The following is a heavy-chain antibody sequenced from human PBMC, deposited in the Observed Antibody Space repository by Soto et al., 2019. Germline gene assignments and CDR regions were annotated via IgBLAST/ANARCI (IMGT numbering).Heavy chain of an antibody. J-gene: IGHJ4*02. CDR1: GYNFAASW. V-gene: IGHV5-51*01. Sequence: PVESLKISCEGSGYNFAASWIAWVRQMPGKGPVWMGIIYPGNSDTRYSPSFQGQVTISADKSISTAYLQWDSLKASDSAMYYCATSEGYSSSWSLDSWGQGTLVTVSS. CDR3: ATSEGYSSSWSLDS. D-gene: IGHD2-15*01. CDR2: IYPGNSDT.